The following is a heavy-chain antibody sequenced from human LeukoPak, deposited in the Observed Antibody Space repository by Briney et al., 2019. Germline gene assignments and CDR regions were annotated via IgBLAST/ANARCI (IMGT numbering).Heavy chain of an antibody. CDR2: ITGNHPSS. V-gene: IGHV3-23*01. Sequence: GGSLRLSCAASGFTFSAFAMTWVRQTPEKGVEGVPSITGNHPSSYNTDSVQGRFTISRDNAKNTLYLPMNSLRAEDTAVYYCANWGRWGSGEPFWYWGQGTLVTVSS. CDR3: ANWGRWGSGEPFWY. CDR1: GFTFSAFA. J-gene: IGHJ4*02. D-gene: IGHD3-10*01.